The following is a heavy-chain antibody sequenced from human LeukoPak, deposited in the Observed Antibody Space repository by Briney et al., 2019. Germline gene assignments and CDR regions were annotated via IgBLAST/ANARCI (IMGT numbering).Heavy chain of an antibody. Sequence: QPGGSLRLSCAASGFTFSSYGMHWVRQAPGKGLEWVAFIRYDGSNKYYADSVKGRFTISRDNSKNTLYLQMNSLRAEDTAVYYCAKDLGVAAAGTGGDYWGQGTLVTVSS. CDR1: GFTFSSYG. D-gene: IGHD6-13*01. CDR2: IRYDGSNK. J-gene: IGHJ4*02. V-gene: IGHV3-30*02. CDR3: AKDLGVAAAGTGGDY.